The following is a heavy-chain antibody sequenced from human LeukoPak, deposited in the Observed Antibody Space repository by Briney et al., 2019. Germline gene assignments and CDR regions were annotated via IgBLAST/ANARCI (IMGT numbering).Heavy chain of an antibody. J-gene: IGHJ5*02. D-gene: IGHD1-26*01. V-gene: IGHV3-53*04. Sequence: PGGSLRLSCAASGFTVSSSPINWVRQAPGRGLEWVSVIYSGGNTFYADSVKGRFTISRHNSANTLYLQMNSLSADDTAVYYCARLMGSGWFDPWGQGTLVTVFS. CDR3: ARLMGSGWFDP. CDR2: IYSGGNT. CDR1: GFTVSSSP.